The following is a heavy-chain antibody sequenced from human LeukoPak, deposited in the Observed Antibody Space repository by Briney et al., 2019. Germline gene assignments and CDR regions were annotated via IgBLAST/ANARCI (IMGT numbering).Heavy chain of an antibody. CDR2: ISGSGGST. CDR3: AKDRRKYSGGHPDAFDM. V-gene: IGHV3-23*01. J-gene: IGHJ3*02. Sequence: PGGSLRLSCAASGFTFSSYSMNWVRQAPGQGLEWVSGISGSGGSTFYSDSVKGRFTISRDNSKSTLYLQMISLRADDTAVYYCAKDRRKYSGGHPDAFDMWGQGTMVTVSS. CDR1: GFTFSSYS. D-gene: IGHD1-26*01.